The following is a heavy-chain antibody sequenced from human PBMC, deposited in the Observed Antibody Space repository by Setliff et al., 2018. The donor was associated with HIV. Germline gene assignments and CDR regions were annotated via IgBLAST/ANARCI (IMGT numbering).Heavy chain of an antibody. CDR3: AGPRGDEAFDI. V-gene: IGHV1-69*10. CDR1: GGTSSTYA. D-gene: IGHD3-10*01. Sequence: ASVKVSCKASGGTSSTYAINWERQAPGQGLEWMGQIIPILEITSYAQKFQGRLTITADESTTTMYMELSSLRSDDTAVYYCAGPRGDEAFDIWGQGTMVT. J-gene: IGHJ3*02. CDR2: IIPILEIT.